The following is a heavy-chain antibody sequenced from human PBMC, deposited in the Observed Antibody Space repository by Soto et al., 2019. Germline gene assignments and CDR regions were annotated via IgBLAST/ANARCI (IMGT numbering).Heavy chain of an antibody. J-gene: IGHJ6*02. CDR2: ISGSGGST. CDR1: GFTFSSYA. V-gene: IGHV3-23*01. Sequence: GGSLRLSCAASGFTFSSYAMSWVRQAPGKGLEWVSAISGSGGSTYYADSVKGRFTISRDNSKNTLYLQMNSLRAEDTAVYYCANEPKYAPDYYYGMDVWGQGTTVTVSS. CDR3: ANEPKYAPDYYYGMDV.